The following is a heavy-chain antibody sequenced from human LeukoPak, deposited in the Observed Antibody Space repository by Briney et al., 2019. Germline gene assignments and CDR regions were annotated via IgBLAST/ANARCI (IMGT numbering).Heavy chain of an antibody. CDR1: GGSISTSNW. Sequence: SETLSLTCAVSGGSISTSNWWSWVGQPPGKELEWIGEIYHSGNTNYNPSLKSRVTISVDKSENQFSLKLSSVTAADTAVYYCARDQGGNRFFDYWGQGTLVTVSS. J-gene: IGHJ4*02. D-gene: IGHD4-23*01. CDR3: ARDQGGNRFFDY. CDR2: IYHSGNT. V-gene: IGHV4-4*02.